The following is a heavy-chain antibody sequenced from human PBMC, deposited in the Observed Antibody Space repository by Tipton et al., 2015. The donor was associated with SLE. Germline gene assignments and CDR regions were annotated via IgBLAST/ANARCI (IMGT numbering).Heavy chain of an antibody. CDR3: ASHSSSWFLDY. J-gene: IGHJ4*02. CDR2: IYYSGST. D-gene: IGHD6-13*01. V-gene: IGHV4-59*07. Sequence: TLSLTCTVSGGSISSYYWSWIRQPPGKGLDWIGYIYYSGSTNYNPSLKSRVTISVNTSKNQFSLKLSSVTAADTAVYYCASHSSSWFLDYWGQGTLVTVSS. CDR1: GGSISSYY.